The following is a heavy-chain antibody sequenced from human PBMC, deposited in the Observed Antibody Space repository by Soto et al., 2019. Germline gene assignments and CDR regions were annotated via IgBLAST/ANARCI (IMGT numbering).Heavy chain of an antibody. CDR2: IRNKTNNYAT. Sequence: EVQLVESGGGLVQPGGSLKLSCAASGFTFSDSAMHWVRQASGKGLEWIGRIRNKTNNYATTFIASVRGRFTISRDDSKTTVYLQMNRLRIDDTAVYYCTSRRDWTAVDPLDYWGLGTLVTVSS. J-gene: IGHJ4*02. CDR1: GFTFSDSA. CDR3: TSRRDWTAVDPLDY. D-gene: IGHD5-18*01. V-gene: IGHV3-73*02.